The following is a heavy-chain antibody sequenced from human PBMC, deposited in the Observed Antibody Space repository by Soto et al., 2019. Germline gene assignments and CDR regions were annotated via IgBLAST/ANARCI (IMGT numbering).Heavy chain of an antibody. CDR3: ARGESIAAAPNWFDP. J-gene: IGHJ5*02. D-gene: IGHD6-13*01. V-gene: IGHV1-2*04. CDR1: GYTFTCYY. Sequence: GASVKVSCKASGYTFTCYYMDWVRQAPGQGLEWMGWINPNSGGTNYAQKFQGWVTMTRDTSISTAYMELSRLRSDDTAVYYCARGESIAAAPNWFDPWGQGTLVTVSS. CDR2: INPNSGGT.